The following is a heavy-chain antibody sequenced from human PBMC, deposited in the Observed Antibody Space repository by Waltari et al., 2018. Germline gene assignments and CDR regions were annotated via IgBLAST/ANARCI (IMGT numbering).Heavy chain of an antibody. D-gene: IGHD6-13*01. J-gene: IGHJ6*02. V-gene: IGHV4-34*01. CDR3: ARRGAAAGLAL. Sequence: QVQLQQWGAGLLKPSETLSLTCAVYGGSFSGYYWSWIRQPPGKGLEWIGEINHSGSTNYNPSLKSRVTISVDTSKNQFSLKLSSVTAADTAVYYCARRGAAAGLALWGQGTTVTVSS. CDR2: INHSGST. CDR1: GGSFSGYY.